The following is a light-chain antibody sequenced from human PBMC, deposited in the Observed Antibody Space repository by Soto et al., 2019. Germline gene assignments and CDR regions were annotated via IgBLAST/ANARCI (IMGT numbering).Light chain of an antibody. V-gene: IGKV1-5*03. CDR1: QSIGSW. J-gene: IGKJ4*01. Sequence: DIPMTQSPSTLSASVGDRVTITCRASQSIGSWLAWYQQKPGKAPKVLIYKATSLEGGVPSTFSGSGSGTEFTLAISSLQPDDFATYYCQQYKSYPLTFGGGTKVEIK. CDR3: QQYKSYPLT. CDR2: KAT.